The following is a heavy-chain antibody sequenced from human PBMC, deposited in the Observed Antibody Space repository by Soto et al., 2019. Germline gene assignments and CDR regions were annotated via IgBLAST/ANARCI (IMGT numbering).Heavy chain of an antibody. CDR3: VRDHQGSMVTAEGFDY. V-gene: IGHV3-21*01. Sequence: GGSLRLSYAASGFTFSSYGMNWVRQAPGKGLEWVSFITSTSSHISYADSVKGRFTVSRDNAKDSLYLQMNSLGAEDTAVYYCVRDHQGSMVTAEGFDYWGHGTLVTVSS. CDR1: GFTFSSYG. CDR2: ITSTSSHI. J-gene: IGHJ4*01. D-gene: IGHD2-21*02.